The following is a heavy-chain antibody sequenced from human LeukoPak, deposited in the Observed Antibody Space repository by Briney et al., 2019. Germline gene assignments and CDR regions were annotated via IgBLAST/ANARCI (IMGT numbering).Heavy chain of an antibody. D-gene: IGHD3-22*01. V-gene: IGHV3-21*01. CDR1: GFTFSSYS. CDR3: ARDMYYDSSGYYTSGASAFDI. J-gene: IGHJ3*02. CDR2: ISSSSSYI. Sequence: GRSLRLSCAASGFTFSSYSVNWVRQAPGKGLEWVSSISSSSSYIYYADSVKGRFTISRDNAKNSLYLQMNSLRAEDTAVYYCARDMYYDSSGYYTSGASAFDIWGQGTMVTVSS.